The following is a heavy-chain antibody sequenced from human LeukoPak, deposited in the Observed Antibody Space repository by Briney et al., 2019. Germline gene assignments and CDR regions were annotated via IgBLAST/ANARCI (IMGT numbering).Heavy chain of an antibody. CDR1: GFTFSSYA. V-gene: IGHV3-23*01. CDR3: AKKIAAGTLSFDY. D-gene: IGHD6-13*01. Sequence: GGSLRLSCAASGFTFSSYAMSWVRQAPGKGLEWVSDIGSSGGDTNYADSVKGRFTISRDNSKNTLYLQMNSLRAEDTAVYYCAKKIAAGTLSFDYWGQGTLVTVSS. CDR2: IGSSGGDT. J-gene: IGHJ4*02.